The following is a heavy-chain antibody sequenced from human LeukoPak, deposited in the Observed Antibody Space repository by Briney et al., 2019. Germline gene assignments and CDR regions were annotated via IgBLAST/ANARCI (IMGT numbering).Heavy chain of an antibody. CDR2: INHSGST. D-gene: IGHD2-2*01. Sequence: SETLSLTCAVYGGSFSGYYWSWIRQPPGKGLEWIGEINHSGSTNYNPSLKSRVTISVDTSKNQFSLKLSSLTAADTAVYYYGRQGYCSSTSCPDVWGKGNTVTVSS. CDR3: GRQGYCSSTSCPDV. CDR1: GGSFSGYY. V-gene: IGHV4-34*01. J-gene: IGHJ6*04.